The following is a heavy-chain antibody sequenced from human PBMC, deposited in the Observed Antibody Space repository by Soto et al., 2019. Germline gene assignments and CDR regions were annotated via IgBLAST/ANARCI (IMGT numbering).Heavy chain of an antibody. CDR2: IYYSGST. CDR3: ARQYSSSWGGWFDP. CDR1: GGSISSSSYY. V-gene: IGHV4-39*01. D-gene: IGHD6-13*01. Sequence: SETLSLTCTVSGGSISSSSYYWGWIRQPPGKGLEWIGSIYYSGSTYYNPSLKSRVTISVDTSKNQFSLKLSSVTAADTAVYYCARQYSSSWGGWFDPWGQGTLVTVSS. J-gene: IGHJ5*02.